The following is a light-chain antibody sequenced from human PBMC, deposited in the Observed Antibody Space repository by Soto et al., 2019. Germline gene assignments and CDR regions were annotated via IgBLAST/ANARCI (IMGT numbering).Light chain of an antibody. V-gene: IGKV3-15*01. CDR1: QSVYNN. Sequence: EIVLTQSPATLSLSPGERATLSCRASQSVYNNLAWYQQKPGQAPRLLIYGASTRATGIPARFSGSGSGTEFTLTISSLQSEDSAVYYCHQYNNWPPVTFGAGTKVDIK. CDR2: GAS. CDR3: HQYNNWPPVT. J-gene: IGKJ4*01.